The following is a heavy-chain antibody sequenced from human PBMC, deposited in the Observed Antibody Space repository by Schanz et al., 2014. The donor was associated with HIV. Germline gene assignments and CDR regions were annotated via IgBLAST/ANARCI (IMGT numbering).Heavy chain of an antibody. V-gene: IGHV1-2*02. CDR1: GYAFSDYY. Sequence: QVQLVQSGTEVSKPGTSVKVSCKTSGYAFSDYYLHWVRQAPGQGLEWMGWINPNSGSTNYARKFQGRVTFSRDTSTGTAYMEVTKLTYDDTAVYYCASDLSVYSSSSSVWGQGTTVTVSS. J-gene: IGHJ6*02. D-gene: IGHD6-13*01. CDR3: ASDLSVYSSSSSV. CDR2: INPNSGST.